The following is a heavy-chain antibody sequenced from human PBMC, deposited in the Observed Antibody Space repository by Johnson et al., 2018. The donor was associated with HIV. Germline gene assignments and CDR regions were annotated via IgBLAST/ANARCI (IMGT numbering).Heavy chain of an antibody. CDR1: GFTFSSYG. J-gene: IGHJ3*02. V-gene: IGHV3-30*02. D-gene: IGHD3-22*01. CDR3: AKSAPGYDSSGYRNAFDI. Sequence: VHLVESGGGVVQPGGSLRLSCAASGFTFSSYGMHWVRQAPGKGLEWVAFIRYDGSNKYYADSVKGRFTISRDNSKNTLYLQMNSLRAEDTAVYYCAKSAPGYDSSGYRNAFDIWGQGTMVTVSS. CDR2: IRYDGSNK.